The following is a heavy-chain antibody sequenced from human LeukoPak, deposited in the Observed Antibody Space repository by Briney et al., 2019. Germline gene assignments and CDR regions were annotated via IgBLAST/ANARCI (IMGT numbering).Heavy chain of an antibody. J-gene: IGHJ4*02. CDR2: INHSGST. V-gene: IGHV4-34*01. Sequence: PSETLSLTCAVYGGSFSGYYWSWIRQPPGKGLEWIGEINHSGSTNYNPSLKSRVTISVDTSKNQFSLKLSSVTAADTAVYYCARGRMVRGVIIDYWGQASLLSVSS. D-gene: IGHD3-10*01. CDR1: GGSFSGYY. CDR3: ARGRMVRGVIIDY.